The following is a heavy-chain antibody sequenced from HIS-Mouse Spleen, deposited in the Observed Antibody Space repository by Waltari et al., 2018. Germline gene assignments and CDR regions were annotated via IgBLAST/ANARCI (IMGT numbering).Heavy chain of an antibody. Sequence: EVQLVESGGGLVQPGGSLRLSCAASGFTFSSYWMSWVRQAPGKGLEWVANIKQDGSGKYYVDSVKGRFTISRENAKNSLYLQMNSLRAEDTAVYYCARAQPGTYYDYVWGSYRYTAYWGQGTLVTVSS. D-gene: IGHD3-16*02. CDR3: ARAQPGTYYDYVWGSYRYTAY. J-gene: IGHJ4*02. V-gene: IGHV3-7*01. CDR2: IKQDGSGK. CDR1: GFTFSSYW.